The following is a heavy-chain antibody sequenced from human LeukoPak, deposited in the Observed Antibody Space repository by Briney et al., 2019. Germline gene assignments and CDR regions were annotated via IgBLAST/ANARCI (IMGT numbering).Heavy chain of an antibody. CDR1: GYRFTSYW. CDR2: IDPSDSYT. J-gene: IGHJ3*02. D-gene: IGHD2-21*02. V-gene: IGHV5-10-1*01. CDR3: ARRALPPAYCGGDCFDAFDI. Sequence: GESLRISCKGSGYRFTSYWISWVRQMPGKGLEWMGRIDPSDSYTNYSPSFQGHVTISADKSISTAYLQWSSLKASDTAMYCCARRALPPAYCGGDCFDAFDIWGQGTMVTVSS.